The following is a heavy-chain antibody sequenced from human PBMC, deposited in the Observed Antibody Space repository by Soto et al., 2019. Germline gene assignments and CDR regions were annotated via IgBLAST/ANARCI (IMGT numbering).Heavy chain of an antibody. D-gene: IGHD3-3*01. J-gene: IGHJ6*02. CDR2: IKQDGSEE. Sequence: DVQLAESGGGLVQPGGSLRLSCVASGQTFNRYWMSWVRQAPGKGLEWVANIKQDGSEEYYVDSVKGRFTISRDNAKKSLYLQMNSLRAEDTAMYYCVRTHVDSWSFDYYGMDVWGQGTTVIVSS. CDR3: VRTHVDSWSFDYYGMDV. V-gene: IGHV3-7*03. CDR1: GQTFNRYW.